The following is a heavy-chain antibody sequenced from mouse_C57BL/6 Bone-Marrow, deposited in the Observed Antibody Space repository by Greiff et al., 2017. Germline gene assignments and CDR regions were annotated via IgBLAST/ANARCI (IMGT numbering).Heavy chain of an antibody. V-gene: IGHV7-1*01. D-gene: IGHD1-1*01. CDR1: GFTFSDFY. J-gene: IGHJ2*01. CDR2: SRNKANDYTT. CDR3: ARTTVVPFDY. Sequence: EVKLMESGGGLVQSGRSLRLSCATSGFTFSDFYMEWVRQAPGKGLEGIAASRNKANDYTTEYSASVKGRFIISRDTSQSILYLQMNALRAEDTAIYYCARTTVVPFDYWGQGTTLTVSS.